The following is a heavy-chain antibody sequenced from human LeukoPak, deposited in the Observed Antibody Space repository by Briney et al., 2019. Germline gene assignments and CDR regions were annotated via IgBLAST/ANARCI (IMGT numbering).Heavy chain of an antibody. V-gene: IGHV4-4*07. J-gene: IGHJ3*02. CDR2: IYTSGST. CDR3: ARDRITIFGVVNQDAFDI. Sequence: PSEALSLTCTVSGGSISSYYWSWIRQPAGKRLEWIGRIYTSGSTNYSPSLKSRVTMSVDTSKNQFSLKLSSVTAADTAVYYCARDRITIFGVVNQDAFDIWGQGTMVTVSS. D-gene: IGHD3-3*01. CDR1: GGSISSYY.